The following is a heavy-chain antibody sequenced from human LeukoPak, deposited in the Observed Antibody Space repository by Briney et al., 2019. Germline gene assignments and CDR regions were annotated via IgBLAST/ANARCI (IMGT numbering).Heavy chain of an antibody. Sequence: SVKVSCTASGGTFSSYAISWVRQAPGQGLEWMGGIIPIFGTANYAQKFQGRVTITADESTSTAYMELSSLRSEDTAVYYCARDRVPPYYYYYGMDVWGQGTTVTVSS. CDR1: GGTFSSYA. CDR3: ARDRVPPYYYYYGMDV. CDR2: IIPIFGTA. J-gene: IGHJ6*02. V-gene: IGHV1-69*13. D-gene: IGHD3-10*01.